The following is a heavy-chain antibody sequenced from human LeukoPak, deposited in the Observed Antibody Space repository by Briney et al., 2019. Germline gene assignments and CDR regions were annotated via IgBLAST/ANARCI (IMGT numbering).Heavy chain of an antibody. CDR2: IKQDGREK. D-gene: IGHD4-17*01. J-gene: IGHJ4*02. Sequence: LPGRSLRLSCAASGFTFSSYWMSWVRQAPGKGLEWVANIKQDGREKYYVDPVKGRFTISRDNAKNSLYLQMNSLRAEDTAVYYCARDPDYGDERSFDYWGQGTLVTVSS. CDR3: ARDPDYGDERSFDY. V-gene: IGHV3-7*01. CDR1: GFTFSSYW.